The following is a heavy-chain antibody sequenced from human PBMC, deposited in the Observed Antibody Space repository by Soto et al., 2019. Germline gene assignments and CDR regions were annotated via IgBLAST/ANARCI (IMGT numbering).Heavy chain of an antibody. CDR3: ARSLLWLFYFDY. D-gene: IGHD2-21*01. CDR2: INPNSGGT. Sequence: ASVKVSWKASGYTFTGYYMHWVRQAPGQGLEWMGWINPNSGGTNYAQKFQGRVTMTRDTSISTAYMELSRLRSDDTAVYYCARSLLWLFYFDYWGQGTLVTVSS. V-gene: IGHV1-2*02. J-gene: IGHJ4*02. CDR1: GYTFTGYY.